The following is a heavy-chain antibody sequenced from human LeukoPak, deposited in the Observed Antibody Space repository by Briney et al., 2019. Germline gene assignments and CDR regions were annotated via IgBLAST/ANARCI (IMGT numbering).Heavy chain of an antibody. Sequence: GGSLRLSCAASGFTFDDYAMHWVRQAPGKGLEWVSYISSRGTTKHYADSVKGRFTISRDNAKNALYLQMNSLRVEDTAVYYCANFEPGYTSSWYAEFWGQGTLVTVSS. J-gene: IGHJ4*02. D-gene: IGHD6-13*01. CDR3: ANFEPGYTSSWYAEF. CDR2: ISSRGTTK. CDR1: GFTFDDYA. V-gene: IGHV3-48*01.